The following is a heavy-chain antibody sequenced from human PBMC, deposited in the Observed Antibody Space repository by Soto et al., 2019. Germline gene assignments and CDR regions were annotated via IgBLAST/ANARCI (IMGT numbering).Heavy chain of an antibody. Sequence: GESLKISCKGSGYSFTSYWISWARQMPGKGLEWMGRIDPSDSYTNYSPSFQGHVTISADKSISTAYLQWSSLKASDTAMYYCASRYYDSSGYSDDAFDIWGQGTMVTVSS. J-gene: IGHJ3*02. CDR1: GYSFTSYW. D-gene: IGHD3-22*01. V-gene: IGHV5-10-1*01. CDR2: IDPSDSYT. CDR3: ASRYYDSSGYSDDAFDI.